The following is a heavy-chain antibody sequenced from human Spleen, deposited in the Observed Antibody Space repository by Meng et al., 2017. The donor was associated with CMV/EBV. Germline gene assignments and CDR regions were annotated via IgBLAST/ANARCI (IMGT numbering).Heavy chain of an antibody. CDR3: ARKTTGTTDDTFDI. Sequence: SETLSLTCTVSGGSISSYYWSWIRQPPGKGLEWIGYIYYSGSTNYNPSLKSRVTISVDTSKNQFSLKLSSVTAADTAVYYCARKTTGTTDDTFDIWGQGKMVTVSS. V-gene: IGHV4-59*01. D-gene: IGHD1-1*01. J-gene: IGHJ3*02. CDR2: IYYSGST. CDR1: GGSISSYY.